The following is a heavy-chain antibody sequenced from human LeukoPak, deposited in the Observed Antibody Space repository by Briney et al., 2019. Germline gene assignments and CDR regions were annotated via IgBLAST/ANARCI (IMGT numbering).Heavy chain of an antibody. CDR1: GITFSSYS. J-gene: IGHJ4*02. D-gene: IGHD4-23*01. CDR3: AIRDYGGDPVFDY. V-gene: IGHV3-48*02. Sequence: GGSLRLPCVASGITFSSYSMNWVRQAPGKGLEWVSYISSRSSTIYYADSVKGRFTISRDNAKNSLYLQMNSLRDEDTAVYYCAIRDYGGDPVFDYWGQGTLVTVSS. CDR2: ISSRSSTI.